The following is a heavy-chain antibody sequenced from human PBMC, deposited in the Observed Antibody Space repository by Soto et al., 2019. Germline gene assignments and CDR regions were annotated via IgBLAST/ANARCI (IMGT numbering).Heavy chain of an antibody. V-gene: IGHV4-4*02. Sequence: SEALSLTCAVSGGPISSSSNLWTWVRQSPGKGLEWIGDIFYTGSTNFNPSLRGRVSISVDKSENQFSLKLTSVTAADTAVYFCASLGPTITSFDSWDHGTMVTFSS. CDR3: ASLGPTITSFDS. D-gene: IGHD1-20*01. J-gene: IGHJ4*01. CDR1: GGPISSSSNL. CDR2: IFYTGST.